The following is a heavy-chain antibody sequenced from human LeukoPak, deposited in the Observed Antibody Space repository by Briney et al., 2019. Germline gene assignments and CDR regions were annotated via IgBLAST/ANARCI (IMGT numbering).Heavy chain of an antibody. J-gene: IGHJ3*02. D-gene: IGHD1-20*01. CDR2: INHNRCGT. CDR3: VVITGTRLGAFDI. V-gene: IGHV1-2*02. CDR1: GYTFTGYY. Sequence: SVNVSCKASGYTFTGYYMHWLRQAAGQGREWMGWINHNRCGTNYAQKFQDRVTMTRDTSISTAYMELSMLKSDDQAVYYLVVITGTRLGAFDIWGQGRMVTVSS.